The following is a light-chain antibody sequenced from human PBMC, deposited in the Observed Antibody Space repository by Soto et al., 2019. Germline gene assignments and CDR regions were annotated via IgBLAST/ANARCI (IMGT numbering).Light chain of an antibody. CDR3: SSYTSSSTIYV. J-gene: IGLJ1*01. Sequence: QSLLTQPASVSGSPGQSITISCAGTSSDIGGYNYVSWYQQHPGKAPKVMIYEVSNRPSGVSNRFSGSKSGNTASLTISGLQAEDEADYYCSSYTSSSTIYVVGSGTKVTVL. CDR1: SSDIGGYNY. CDR2: EVS. V-gene: IGLV2-14*01.